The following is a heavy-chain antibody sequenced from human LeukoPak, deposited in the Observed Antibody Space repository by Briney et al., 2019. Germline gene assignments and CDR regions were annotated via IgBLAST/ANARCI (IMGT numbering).Heavy chain of an antibody. CDR2: IYPGDSDT. CDR1: GYTFTSYW. CDR3: ARHAETVLWFDP. Sequence: GESLKISCKGSGYTFTSYWIAWVRPMPGKGLEWMGIIYPGDSDTRYSPSFQGQVTISADKPISTAYLQWSSLKASDTAMYYCARHAETVLWFDPWGQGTLVTVSS. V-gene: IGHV5-51*01. D-gene: IGHD2-8*01. J-gene: IGHJ5*02.